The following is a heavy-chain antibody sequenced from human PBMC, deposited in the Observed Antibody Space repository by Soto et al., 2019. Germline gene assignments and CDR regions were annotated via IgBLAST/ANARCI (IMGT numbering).Heavy chain of an antibody. V-gene: IGHV3-23*01. Sequence: EVQLLESGGGFIQPGGSLRLSCAASGFTFSSYAMSWVRQAPGKGLEWVSTITGGGDGTNYADSVKGRFTTSRDNADDTLYLQMHSLRPDDTAIYYCVKKGPGSLATFCSGSGCHYAFDIWGQGTMVTVSS. CDR3: VKKGPGSLATFCSGSGCHYAFDI. CDR1: GFTFSSYA. J-gene: IGHJ3*02. CDR2: ITGGGDGT. D-gene: IGHD2-15*01.